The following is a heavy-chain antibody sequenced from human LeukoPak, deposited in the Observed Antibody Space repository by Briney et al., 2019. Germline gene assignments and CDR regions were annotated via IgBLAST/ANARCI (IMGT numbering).Heavy chain of an antibody. CDR1: GGSISSYY. CDR2: IYNSGNT. Sequence: PSETLSLTCTVSGGSISSYYWSGIRQSPGKGLEWIGYIYNSGNTNYNPSLRSRVTILVDTSKNQFSLKMTSVTAADTAVYYCARVGDSCFDYWGQGTLVTVSS. J-gene: IGHJ4*02. D-gene: IGHD3-10*01. CDR3: ARVGDSCFDY. V-gene: IGHV4-59*01.